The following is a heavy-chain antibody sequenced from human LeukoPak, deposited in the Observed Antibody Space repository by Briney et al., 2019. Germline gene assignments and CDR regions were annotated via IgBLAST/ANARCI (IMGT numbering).Heavy chain of an antibody. CDR1: ADSISSGTYD. Sequence: SQSLSPTCTVAADSISSGTYDWSWVRQPAGKGQEWSARIDVSGNTNYNPSLRSRLAMSVDTPKNQFSLNLRFVTAADTAVFYCARGFEYRTPSRLGYYYFYIDVWGIGTTVTVSS. CDR3: ARGFEYRTPSRLGYYYFYIDV. J-gene: IGHJ6*03. D-gene: IGHD6-6*01. CDR2: IDVSGNT. V-gene: IGHV4-61*02.